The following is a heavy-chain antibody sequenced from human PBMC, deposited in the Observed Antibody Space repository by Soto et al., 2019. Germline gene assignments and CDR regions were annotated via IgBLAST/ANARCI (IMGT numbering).Heavy chain of an antibody. D-gene: IGHD3-9*01. J-gene: IGHJ6*03. V-gene: IGHV1-18*01. CDR3: AREPDYDILTGYPPPYYYYMDV. Sequence: ASVKVSCKASGYTFTSYGISWVRQAPGQGLEWMGWISAYNGNTNYAQKLQGRVTMTTDTSTSTAYMELRSLRSDDTAVYYCAREPDYDILTGYPPPYYYYMDVWGKGTTVTVSS. CDR1: GYTFTSYG. CDR2: ISAYNGNT.